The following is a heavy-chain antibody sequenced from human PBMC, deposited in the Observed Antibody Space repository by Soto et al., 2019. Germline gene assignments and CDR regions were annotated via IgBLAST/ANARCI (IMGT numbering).Heavy chain of an antibody. CDR2: IYHSGST. Sequence: SETLSLTCTVAGGSGSTDNHYWNLIRQPPGKGLEWIGYIYHSGSTYYNPSLKSRVTISVDRSKNQFSLKLSSVTAADTAVYYCASEGRGMSWFDPWGQGTLVTVSS. V-gene: IGHV4-30-2*01. CDR3: ASEGRGMSWFDP. J-gene: IGHJ5*02. CDR1: GGSGSTDNHY. D-gene: IGHD3-16*01.